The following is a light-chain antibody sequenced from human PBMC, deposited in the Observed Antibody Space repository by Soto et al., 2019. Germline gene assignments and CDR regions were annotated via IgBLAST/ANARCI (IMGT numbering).Light chain of an antibody. CDR1: KNDIGVYDF. Sequence: QSALTQPPSASGSPGQSITISCTGTKNDIGVYDFVSWYQHHPGKAPRLIIYEVVQRPSGVPYRFSGSKSGNTAALTVSGVHAADEADYFCKSYAGSNTYVFGSGTKLTVL. V-gene: IGLV2-8*01. CDR2: EVV. CDR3: KSYAGSNTYV. J-gene: IGLJ1*01.